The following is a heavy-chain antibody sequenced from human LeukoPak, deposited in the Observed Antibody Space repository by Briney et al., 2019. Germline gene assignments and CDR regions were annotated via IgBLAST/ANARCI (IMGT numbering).Heavy chain of an antibody. J-gene: IGHJ3*02. CDR1: GFTFSSYS. V-gene: IGHV3-21*01. D-gene: IGHD6-19*01. CDR3: ARASDSSADAFDI. Sequence: PGGSLRLSCAASGFTFSSYSMNWVRQAPGKGLEWVSSISSSSSYIYYADSVKGRFTISRDNAKNSLYLQMNSLRAEDTAVYYCARASDSSADAFDIWGQGTMVTVSS. CDR2: ISSSSSYI.